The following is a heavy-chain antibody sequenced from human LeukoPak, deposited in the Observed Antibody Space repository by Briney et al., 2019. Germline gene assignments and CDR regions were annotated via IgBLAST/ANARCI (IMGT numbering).Heavy chain of an antibody. CDR2: IIPILGIA. J-gene: IGHJ6*02. V-gene: IGHV1-69*04. Sequence: ASVKVSCKASGGTFSSYAISRVRQAPGQGLEWMGRIIPILGIANYAQKFQGRVTITADKSTSTAYMELSSLRSEDTAVYYCASGGYYYYGMDVWGQGTTVTVSS. CDR3: ASGGYYYYGMDV. CDR1: GGTFSSYA.